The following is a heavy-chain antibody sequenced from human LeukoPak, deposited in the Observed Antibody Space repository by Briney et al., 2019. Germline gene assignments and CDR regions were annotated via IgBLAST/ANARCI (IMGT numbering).Heavy chain of an antibody. D-gene: IGHD1-14*01. J-gene: IGHJ4*02. CDR2: IIPIFGTA. V-gene: IGHV1-69*05. CDR1: GYTFTSYD. Sequence: SVKVSCKASGYTFTSYDINWVRQAPGQGLEWMGGIIPIFGTANCAQKFQGRVTITTDESTSTAYMELSSLRSEDTAVYYCARGGRTGPFDYWGQGTLVTVSS. CDR3: ARGGRTGPFDY.